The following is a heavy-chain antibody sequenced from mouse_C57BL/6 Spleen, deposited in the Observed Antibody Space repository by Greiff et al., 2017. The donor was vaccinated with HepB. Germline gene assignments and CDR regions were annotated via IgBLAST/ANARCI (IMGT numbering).Heavy chain of an antibody. Sequence: QVQLQQPGAELVKPGASVKMSCKASGYTFTSYWITWVKQRPGQGLEWIGDIYPGSGSTNYNEKFKSKATLTVDTSSSTAYMQLSSLTSEDSAVYYCARRGGITTAPYFDYWGQGTTRTVSS. CDR1: GYTFTSYW. D-gene: IGHD1-1*01. V-gene: IGHV1-55*01. CDR2: IYPGSGST. J-gene: IGHJ2*01. CDR3: ARRGGITTAPYFDY.